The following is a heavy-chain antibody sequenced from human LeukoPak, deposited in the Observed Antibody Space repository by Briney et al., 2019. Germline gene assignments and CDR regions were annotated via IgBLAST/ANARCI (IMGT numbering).Heavy chain of an antibody. J-gene: IGHJ3*02. D-gene: IGHD3-16*01. CDR3: ASSEGGAFDI. CDR2: ISYDGSNK. CDR1: GFTFGSYG. Sequence: PGRSLRLSCAASGFTFGSYGMHWVRQAPGKGLEWVAVISYDGSNKYYADSVKGRFTISRDNSKNTLYLQMNSLRAEDTAVYYCASSEGGAFDIWGQGTMVTVSS. V-gene: IGHV3-30*03.